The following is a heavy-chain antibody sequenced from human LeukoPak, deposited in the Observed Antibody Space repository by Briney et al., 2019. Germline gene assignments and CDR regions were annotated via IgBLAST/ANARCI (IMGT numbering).Heavy chain of an antibody. J-gene: IGHJ4*02. V-gene: IGHV3-23*01. Sequence: GGSLRLSCAASGFTFSSYAMSWVRQAPGKGLEWVSAISNSGGSTFYTDSVKGPFTISRDNSKNTLYLQMNSLRAEDTAVYYCAKTAYGSGSYYNSAAVGYWGQGTLVTVSS. CDR1: GFTFSSYA. D-gene: IGHD3-10*01. CDR3: AKTAYGSGSYYNSAAVGY. CDR2: ISNSGGST.